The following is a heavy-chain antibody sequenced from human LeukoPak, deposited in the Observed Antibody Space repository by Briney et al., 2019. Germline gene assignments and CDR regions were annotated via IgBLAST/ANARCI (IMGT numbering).Heavy chain of an antibody. J-gene: IGHJ4*02. Sequence: VASVKVSCKASGYTFTSYYMHWVRQAPGQGFEWMGIINPSGGGTSYALKFQGRVTMTRDTSTSTVYMELSSLRSEDTAVYYCARDLDTAMAYFDYWGQGTLVTVSS. V-gene: IGHV1-46*01. CDR3: ARDLDTAMAYFDY. CDR2: INPSGGGT. D-gene: IGHD5-18*01. CDR1: GYTFTSYY.